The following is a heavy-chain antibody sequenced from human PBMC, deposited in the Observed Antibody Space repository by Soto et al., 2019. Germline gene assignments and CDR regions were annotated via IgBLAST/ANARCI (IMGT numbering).Heavy chain of an antibody. CDR2: ISFDGSNK. D-gene: IGHD2-21*02. CDR1: GFTFSSYN. Sequence: QVQLVESGGGVVQPGRSLRLSCAASGFTFSSYNMEWVRQAPGKGLEWVTVISFDGSNKYYADSVQGRFTISRENSKNTVYLEMNSLKPEDTAVYYCAREVGTFYYHYGIDVWGQGTTVTVAS. J-gene: IGHJ6*02. V-gene: IGHV3-30-3*01. CDR3: AREVGTFYYHYGIDV.